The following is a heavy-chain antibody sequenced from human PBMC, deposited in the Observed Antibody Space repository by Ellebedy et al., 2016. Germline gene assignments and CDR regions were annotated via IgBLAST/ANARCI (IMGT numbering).Heavy chain of an antibody. Sequence: GESLKISXAASGFTFSRFDIHWVRQAQGKGLEWVAAISNDGNDENYGASVKGRFSISRDNSKNRVYLQMSSLRVEDTAVYSCARVRSPDYSTNYDLDVWGQGITVTVSS. CDR2: ISNDGNDE. J-gene: IGHJ6*02. CDR1: GFTFSRFD. V-gene: IGHV3-30*03. D-gene: IGHD3-22*01. CDR3: ARVRSPDYSTNYDLDV.